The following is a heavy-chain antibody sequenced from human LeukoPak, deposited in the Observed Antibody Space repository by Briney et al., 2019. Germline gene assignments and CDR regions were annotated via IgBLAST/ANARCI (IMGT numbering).Heavy chain of an antibody. J-gene: IGHJ5*02. CDR1: GYTFTGYY. V-gene: IGHV1-2*02. CDR2: INPNSGDT. Sequence: ASVKVSCKASGYTFTGYYMHWVRQAPGQGLEWMGWINPNSGDTNYAQKFQGRVTMTRDTSISTAYIELSRLTSDDTAMYYCARDRTSGNNWFDPWGQGTLVTVSS. D-gene: IGHD2-15*01. CDR3: ARDRTSGNNWFDP.